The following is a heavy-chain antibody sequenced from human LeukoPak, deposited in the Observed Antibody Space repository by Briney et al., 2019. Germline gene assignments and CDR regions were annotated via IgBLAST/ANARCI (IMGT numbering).Heavy chain of an antibody. CDR1: GFTFSSYA. J-gene: IGHJ1*01. D-gene: IGHD6-19*01. CDR3: AKERYCSPQWPGG. CDR2: ISSSGKST. Sequence: GGSLRLSCAASGFTFSSYALSWVRQAPGKGPEWVSGISSSGKSTYYADSVKGRFTISRDNSKNTLYLQMNSLRAEDTAVYYCAKERYCSPQWPGGWGQGTLVTVSS. V-gene: IGHV3-23*01.